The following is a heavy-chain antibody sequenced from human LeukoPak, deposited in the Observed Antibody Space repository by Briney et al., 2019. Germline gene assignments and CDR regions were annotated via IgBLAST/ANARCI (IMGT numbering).Heavy chain of an antibody. Sequence: GGSLRLSCAASGFTFSSYAMSCVRQSPGKGLEWVSAISGSGDITYYADSVKGRFTVSRDNSKNTLYLQMNSLRAEDTAVYYCARLSCSSTSCSTYDYWGQGTLVTVSS. J-gene: IGHJ4*02. CDR3: ARLSCSSTSCSTYDY. CDR2: ISGSGDIT. D-gene: IGHD2-2*01. CDR1: GFTFSSYA. V-gene: IGHV3-23*01.